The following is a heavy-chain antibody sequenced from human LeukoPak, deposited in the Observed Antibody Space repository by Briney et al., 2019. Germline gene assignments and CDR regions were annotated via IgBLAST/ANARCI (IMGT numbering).Heavy chain of an antibody. V-gene: IGHV3-21*01. J-gene: IGHJ4*02. CDR2: ISSSSSYI. D-gene: IGHD3-9*01. CDR1: GFTFSSYS. CDR3: ATTHGDFDWLMYY. Sequence: PGGSLRLSCAASGFTFSSYSMNWVRQAPGKGLEWVSSISSSSSYIYYADSVKGRFTISRDNAKNSLYLQMNSLRAEDTAVYYCATTHGDFDWLMYYWGQGTLVTVSS.